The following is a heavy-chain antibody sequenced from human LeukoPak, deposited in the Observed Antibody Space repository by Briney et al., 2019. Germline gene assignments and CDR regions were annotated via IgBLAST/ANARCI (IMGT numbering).Heavy chain of an antibody. CDR3: VIIGQDFDY. J-gene: IGHJ4*02. V-gene: IGHV3-73*01. CDR2: IRSKANSYAT. Sequence: SGGSLRLSCAASGFTFSGSAMHWVRQASGKGLEWVGRIRSKANSYATAYAASVKGRFTTSRDDSKNTAYLQMNSLKTEDTAVYYCVIIGQDFDYWGQGTLVTVSS. CDR1: GFTFSGSA. D-gene: IGHD3-10*01.